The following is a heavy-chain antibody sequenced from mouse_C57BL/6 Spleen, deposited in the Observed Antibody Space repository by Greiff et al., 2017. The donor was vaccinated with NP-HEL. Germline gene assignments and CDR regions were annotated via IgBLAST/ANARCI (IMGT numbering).Heavy chain of an antibody. J-gene: IGHJ4*01. CDR2: ISYDGSN. CDR1: GYSITSGYY. CDR3: ARDARAMDY. Sequence: EVQLQESGPGLVKPSQSLSLTCSVTGYSITSGYYWNWIRQFPGNKLEWMGYISYDGSNNYNPSLKNRISITRDTSKNQFFLKLNSVTTEDTATYYCARDARAMDYWGQRTSVTVSS. V-gene: IGHV3-6*01. D-gene: IGHD3-1*01.